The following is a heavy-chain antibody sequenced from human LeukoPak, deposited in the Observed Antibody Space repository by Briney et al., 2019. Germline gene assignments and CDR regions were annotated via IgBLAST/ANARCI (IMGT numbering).Heavy chain of an antibody. J-gene: IGHJ3*02. CDR3: ARGNDFSDAFDI. V-gene: IGHV4-59*01. D-gene: IGHD3-3*01. Sequence: PSGTLSLTCTVSGGSISSYYWSWIRQPPGKGLEWIGYIYYSGSTNYNPSLKSRVTISVDTSKNQFSLKLSSVTAADTAVYYCARGNDFSDAFDIWGQGTMVTVSS. CDR1: GGSISSYY. CDR2: IYYSGST.